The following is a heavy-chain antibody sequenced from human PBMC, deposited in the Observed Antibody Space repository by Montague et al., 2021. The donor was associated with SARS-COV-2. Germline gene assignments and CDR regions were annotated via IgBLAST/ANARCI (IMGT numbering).Heavy chain of an antibody. CDR1: GTSITSYY. D-gene: IGHD3-10*01. CDR2: ISDSGSA. Sequence: SETLSLTCSVSGTSITSYYWNWIRQPPGKGLEWIGYISDSGSANYSPSLKSRVTMSVDTSKNQMSLNLTSVTAAATAVYYCARGCLSYFGAGSHCYGMDVWGQGTTVTVSS. J-gene: IGHJ6*02. CDR3: ARGCLSYFGAGSHCYGMDV. V-gene: IGHV4-59*01.